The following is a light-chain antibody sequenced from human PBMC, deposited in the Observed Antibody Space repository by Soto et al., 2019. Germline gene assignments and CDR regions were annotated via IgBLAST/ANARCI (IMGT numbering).Light chain of an antibody. CDR1: ESVSSNY. J-gene: IGKJ1*01. CDR3: QQYGCSPRT. V-gene: IGKV3-20*01. Sequence: EIVLTQSPGTLSLSPGERATLSCRASESVSSNYLAWYQQKPGQAPRLLIYGASNRATDIPDRFSGSGSGTDFTLTISRLEPEDFTVYYCQQYGCSPRTFGQGTKVEIK. CDR2: GAS.